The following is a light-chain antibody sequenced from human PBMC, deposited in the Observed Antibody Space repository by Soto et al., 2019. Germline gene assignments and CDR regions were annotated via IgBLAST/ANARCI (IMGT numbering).Light chain of an antibody. J-gene: IGLJ2*01. Sequence: QSALTQPASVSGSPGQSITISCTGTSTDPATYDLVSWYQQHPGKAPKLMIYEVSNRPSGVSNRFSGSKSGNTASLTISGLQAEDEADYYCSSYTSSSTLVVFGGGTKLTVL. CDR2: EVS. V-gene: IGLV2-14*02. CDR3: SSYTSSSTLVV. CDR1: STDPATYDL.